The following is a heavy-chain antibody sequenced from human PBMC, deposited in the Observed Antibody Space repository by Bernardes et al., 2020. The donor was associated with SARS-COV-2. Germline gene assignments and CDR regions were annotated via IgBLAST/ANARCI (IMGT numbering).Heavy chain of an antibody. D-gene: IGHD1-26*01. Sequence: SGTLSLTCNVSGGSFSSHYWTWIRQPPGKGLEWIGEVNHSGRSNHNPSLRSRITMLVDTSKNHFSLRLDSVTAADTAVYYCARLTDDNGRYFWFDPWGQGTLVIVSS. CDR2: VNHSGRS. CDR3: ARLTDDNGRYFWFDP. CDR1: GGSFSSHY. J-gene: IGHJ5*02. V-gene: IGHV4-34*01.